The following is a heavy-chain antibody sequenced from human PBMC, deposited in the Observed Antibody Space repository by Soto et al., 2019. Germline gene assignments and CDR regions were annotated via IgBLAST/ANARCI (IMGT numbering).Heavy chain of an antibody. J-gene: IGHJ4*02. D-gene: IGHD3-10*01. Sequence: QITLEESGPPLVKPTQTLTLTCTFSGFSLTTTTVGVGWVRQPPGKALEWLALIFSNDDKRYSPSLKNRLTITKDTSKNQVVLTMTDMDPVDTATYYCAHKNVYSYGSYYFDYWGQGTLVTVSS. CDR3: AHKNVYSYGSYYFDY. CDR1: GFSLTTTTVG. CDR2: IFSNDDK. V-gene: IGHV2-5*01.